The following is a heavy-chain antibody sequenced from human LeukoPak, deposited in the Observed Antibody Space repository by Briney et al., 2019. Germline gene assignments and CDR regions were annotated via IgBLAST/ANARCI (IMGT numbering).Heavy chain of an antibody. Sequence: ASVKVSCKASGHTFTKYYIHWVRQAPGQWLEWMGMINPSDGATTYAQRFQGRVTLTRDPPTPTVYMDLRSLRTEDGAVDFWARELRGGVSGDLGGLFASYHTYYYMDVWGRGTTVTVSS. J-gene: IGHJ6*03. CDR1: GHTFTKYY. CDR2: INPSDGAT. D-gene: IGHD3-16*01. CDR3: ARELRGGVSGDLGGLFASYHTYYYMDV. V-gene: IGHV1-46*01.